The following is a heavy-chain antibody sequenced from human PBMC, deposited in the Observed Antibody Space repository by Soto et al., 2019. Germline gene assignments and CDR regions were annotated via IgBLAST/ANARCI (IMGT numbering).Heavy chain of an antibody. CDR2: IKSKTDGGTT. CDR1: GFTFSNAW. Sequence: GGSLRLSCAASGFTFSNAWMSWVRQAPGKGLEWVGRIKSKTDGGTTDYAAPVKGRFTISRYESKNTLYLQMNSLKTEDTAVYYCASAVGWNDVWDRGAEYFQHWGQGTLVTVSS. J-gene: IGHJ1*01. V-gene: IGHV3-15*01. CDR3: ASAVGWNDVWDRGAEYFQH. D-gene: IGHD1-1*01.